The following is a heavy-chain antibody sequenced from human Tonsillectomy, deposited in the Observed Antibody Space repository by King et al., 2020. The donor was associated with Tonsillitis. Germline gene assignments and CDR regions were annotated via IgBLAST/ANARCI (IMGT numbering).Heavy chain of an antibody. CDR3: ARGVSSGWYIDY. Sequence: VQLQQWGAGLLKPSETLSLTCSVYGGSLSGYYWSWIRQPPGKGLEWIGEINHSGSTNYNPALKSRVTISVDTSKNQFSLKLSSVTAADTAVYYCARGVSSGWYIDYWGQGRLVTVPS. V-gene: IGHV4-34*01. D-gene: IGHD6-19*01. J-gene: IGHJ4*02. CDR1: GGSLSGYY. CDR2: INHSGST.